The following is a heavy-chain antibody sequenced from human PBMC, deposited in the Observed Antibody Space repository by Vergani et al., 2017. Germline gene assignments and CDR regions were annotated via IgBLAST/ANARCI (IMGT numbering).Heavy chain of an antibody. D-gene: IGHD3-16*01. V-gene: IGHV3-30*04. Sequence: QVNLVGSGGGVVQPGRSLRLSCATYGFIFQNYTMHWVRQAPGKGLEWVALISNDGRHTYYADSVRGRFSISRDNSKNTLYLQMNSLRTEDTAVYYCAKEGGGFDYWGQGTLVTVSS. J-gene: IGHJ4*02. CDR3: AKEGGGFDY. CDR1: GFIFQNYT. CDR2: ISNDGRHT.